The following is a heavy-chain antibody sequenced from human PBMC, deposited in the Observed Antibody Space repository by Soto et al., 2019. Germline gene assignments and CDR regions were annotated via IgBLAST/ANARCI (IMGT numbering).Heavy chain of an antibody. V-gene: IGHV3-23*01. CDR3: ANVVLQRGLDY. CDR1: GFTFSNYA. CDR2: VGGNGGIT. J-gene: IGHJ4*02. Sequence: EVQLLESGGGLVQPGGSLRLSCVASGFTFSNYAMSWVRQAPGKGLEWVSAVGGNGGITYYADSVRSRLTVSRDNSKNTLYLQMNGLRAEDTAVYYCANVVLQRGLDYWGQGTPVTVSS. D-gene: IGHD6-25*01.